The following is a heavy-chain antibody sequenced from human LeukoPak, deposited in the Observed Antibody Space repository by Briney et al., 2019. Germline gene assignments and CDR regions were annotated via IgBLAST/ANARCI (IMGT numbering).Heavy chain of an antibody. J-gene: IGHJ4*02. CDR3: AKEGRSLQTY. CDR1: GFTFSSYA. V-gene: IGHV3-7*03. Sequence: GGSLRLSCAASGFTFSSYAMSWVRLAPGKGLEWVANIKEDGTETYYVDSVKGRFTISRDNAKNSLYLQMNSLRVEDTAVYYCAKEGRSLQTYWGQGTLVTVSS. D-gene: IGHD5-24*01. CDR2: IKEDGTET.